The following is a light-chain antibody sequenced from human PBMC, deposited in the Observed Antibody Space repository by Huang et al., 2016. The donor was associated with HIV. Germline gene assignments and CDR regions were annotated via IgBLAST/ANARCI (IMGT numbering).Light chain of an antibody. J-gene: IGKJ1*01. CDR2: WAS. CDR1: QSVLSPSNNRNH. CDR3: QQYYSIPG. V-gene: IGKV4-1*01. Sequence: DIVMTQSPDSLAVSLGERATISCVSSQSVLSPSNNRNHLAWYQQKPRQPPKLLIYWASTRESGLPDRFRGRGSATDFTLTIDNLQAEDVALYFCQQYYSIPGFGQGTYVEV.